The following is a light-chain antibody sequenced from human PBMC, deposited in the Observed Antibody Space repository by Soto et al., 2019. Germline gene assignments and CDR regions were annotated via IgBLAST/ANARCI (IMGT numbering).Light chain of an antibody. CDR3: HHYYSARWT. CDR1: QSISSTY. CDR2: DAS. Sequence: EIVLTQSPGTLSLSPGERATLSCRASQSISSTYLTWYHQRPGQAPRLLIYDASRRATGIPDRFSGSGSGTDFSLTISRLEAEDFAAYYCHHYYSARWTLGLGTKGDIK. J-gene: IGKJ1*01. V-gene: IGKV3-20*01.